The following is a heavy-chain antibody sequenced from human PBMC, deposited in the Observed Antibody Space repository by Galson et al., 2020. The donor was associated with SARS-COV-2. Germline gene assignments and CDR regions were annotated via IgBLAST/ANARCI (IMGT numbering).Heavy chain of an antibody. D-gene: IGHD2-15*01. CDR2: IYHSGST. J-gene: IGHJ5*02. CDR1: GYSISSGYY. V-gene: IGHV4-38-2*02. Sequence: ASETLSLTCTVSGYSISSGYYWGWIRKPPGKGLEWIGSIYHSGSTYYNPSLKSRVTISVDTSKNQFSLKLSSVTAADTAVYYCARETDIVVVVAVNWFDPWGQGTLVTVSS. CDR3: ARETDIVVVVAVNWFDP.